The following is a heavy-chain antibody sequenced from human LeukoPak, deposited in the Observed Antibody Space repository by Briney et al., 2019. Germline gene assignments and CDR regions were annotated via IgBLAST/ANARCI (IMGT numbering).Heavy chain of an antibody. CDR2: INHSGST. D-gene: IGHD4-23*01. V-gene: IGHV4-34*01. CDR1: GGSFSGYY. CDR3: ARVEDGGNSSGIQH. Sequence: SQTLSLTCAVYGGSFSGYYWSWIRQPPGKGLEWIGEINHSGSTNYNPSLKSRVTISVDTSKNQFSLKLSSVTAADTAVYYCARVEDGGNSSGIQHWGQGTLVTVSS. J-gene: IGHJ1*01.